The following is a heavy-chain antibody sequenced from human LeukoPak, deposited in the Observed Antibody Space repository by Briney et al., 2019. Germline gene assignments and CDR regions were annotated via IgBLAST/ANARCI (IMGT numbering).Heavy chain of an antibody. J-gene: IGHJ4*02. D-gene: IGHD3-3*01. CDR3: AGGQGFLIDY. V-gene: IGHV3-7*01. CDR2: IKQDGSAK. CDR1: GFTFSSYG. Sequence: GGSLRLSCAASGFTFSSYGMHWVRQAPGKGLEWVANIKQDGSAKYYVDSVKGRLTISRDNAKSLLYLQMNSLRAEDAAVYYCAGGQGFLIDYWGQGTLVTVSS.